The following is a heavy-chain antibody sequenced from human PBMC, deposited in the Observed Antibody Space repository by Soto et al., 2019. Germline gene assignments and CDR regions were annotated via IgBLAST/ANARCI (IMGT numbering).Heavy chain of an antibody. CDR3: ARDNYDSSGYYSP. V-gene: IGHV3-30-3*01. D-gene: IGHD3-22*01. CDR1: GFTFSSYA. CDR2: ISYDGSNK. Sequence: QVQLVESGGGVVQPGRSLRLSCAASGFTFSSYAMHWVRQAPGKGLEGVAVISYDGSNKYYADSVKGRFTISRDNSKNTLYLQMNSLRAEDTAVYYCARDNYDSSGYYSPWGQGTLVTVSS. J-gene: IGHJ5*02.